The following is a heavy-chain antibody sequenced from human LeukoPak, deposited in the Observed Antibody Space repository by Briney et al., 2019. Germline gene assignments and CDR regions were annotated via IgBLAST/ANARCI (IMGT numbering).Heavy chain of an antibody. D-gene: IGHD2-8*01. Sequence: PGGSLRLSCAASGFTFSSYGMHWVRQAPGKGLEWVSVILYDGSNKYYADFVQGRFTISRDNSKNTLYLQMNSLRAEDTAVYYCAKDMRSIVVMGMGQMDVWGKGTTVTVSS. CDR2: ILYDGSNK. J-gene: IGHJ6*04. CDR1: GFTFSSYG. V-gene: IGHV3-30*18. CDR3: AKDMRSIVVMGMGQMDV.